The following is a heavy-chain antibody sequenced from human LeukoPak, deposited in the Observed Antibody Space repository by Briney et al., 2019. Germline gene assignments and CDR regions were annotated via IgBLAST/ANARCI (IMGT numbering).Heavy chain of an antibody. Sequence: GRSLRLSCAASGFTFSSYGMHWVRQAPGKGLKWVAVISYDGSNKYYADSVKGRFTISRDNSKNTLYLQMNSLRAEDTAVYYCAKAVGWERAYYYYGMDVWGQGTTVTVSS. D-gene: IGHD1-26*01. CDR2: ISYDGSNK. CDR3: AKAVGWERAYYYYGMDV. J-gene: IGHJ6*02. CDR1: GFTFSSYG. V-gene: IGHV3-30*18.